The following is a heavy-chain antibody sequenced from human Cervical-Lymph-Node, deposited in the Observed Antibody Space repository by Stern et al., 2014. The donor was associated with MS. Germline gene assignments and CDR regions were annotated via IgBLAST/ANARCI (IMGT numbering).Heavy chain of an antibody. CDR3: ALSSETSDRWYSLGYDL. CDR2: IFTVFGTP. J-gene: IGHJ5*02. CDR1: GGTFSKFP. V-gene: IGHV1-69*01. D-gene: IGHD6-13*01. Sequence: QLVESGAEVTKPGSSVKGSCQASGGTFSKFPSSWVRQAPGQGLEWMGGIFTVFGTPTYAQEFRGRVTITADVSTSTVYMELSSLRSDDTAVYYCALSSETSDRWYSLGYDLWGQGTLVTVSS.